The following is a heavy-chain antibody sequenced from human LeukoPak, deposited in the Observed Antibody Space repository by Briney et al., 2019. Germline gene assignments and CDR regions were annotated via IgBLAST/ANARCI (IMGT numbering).Heavy chain of an antibody. CDR1: GGSISSGGYS. D-gene: IGHD3-10*01. Sequence: SQTLSLTCAVSGGSISSGGYSWSWIRQPPGKGLEWIGYIYYSGSTYYNPSLKSRVTISVDTSKNQFSLKLSSVTAADTAVHYCARDFSLLLWFGELPPFDPWGQGTLVTVSS. CDR2: IYYSGST. CDR3: ARDFSLLLWFGELPPFDP. J-gene: IGHJ5*02. V-gene: IGHV4-30-4*07.